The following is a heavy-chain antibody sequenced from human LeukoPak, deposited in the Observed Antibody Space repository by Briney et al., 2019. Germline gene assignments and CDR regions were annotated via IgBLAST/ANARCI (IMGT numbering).Heavy chain of an antibody. J-gene: IGHJ5*02. V-gene: IGHV4-61*02. Sequence: SETLSLTCTVSGDSLTSGDYFWSWVRQPAGTGLEWIGRIYADGRTTYHPSLKSRVPLSVDTSKNQFSLKVTSVTAGDTGGDYCGRYRLGWFGRWGKGTLVTV. CDR2: IYADGRT. CDR1: GDSLTSGDYF. D-gene: IGHD1-26*01. CDR3: GRYRLGWFGR.